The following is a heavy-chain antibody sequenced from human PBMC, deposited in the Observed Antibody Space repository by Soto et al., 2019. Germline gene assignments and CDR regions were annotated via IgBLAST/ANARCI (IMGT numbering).Heavy chain of an antibody. CDR3: AKADYGDPNFAY. D-gene: IGHD4-17*01. V-gene: IGHV3-9*01. CDR2: ISWNSGSI. J-gene: IGHJ4*02. CDR1: GFTFDDYA. Sequence: EVQLVESGGGLVQPGRSLRLSCAASGFTFDDYAMHWVRQAPGKGLEWVSGISWNSGSIGYADSVKGRFTISRDNAKNSLYLQMNSLRAEDTALYYCAKADYGDPNFAYWGQGTLVTVSS.